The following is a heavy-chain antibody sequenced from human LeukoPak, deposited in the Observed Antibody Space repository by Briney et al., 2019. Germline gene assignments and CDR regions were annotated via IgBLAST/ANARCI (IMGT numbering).Heavy chain of an antibody. Sequence: HPGGSLRLSCADSGFTFSDYWMNWVRQAPGKGLEWVANIKQDGSEKYYVDSVKGRFTISRDNAKKSLYLQMNSLRAEDTAVYYCARDYGKNYGYDYWGQGTLVTVSS. D-gene: IGHD5-18*01. CDR2: IKQDGSEK. CDR3: ARDYGKNYGYDY. J-gene: IGHJ4*02. CDR1: GFTFSDYW. V-gene: IGHV3-7*05.